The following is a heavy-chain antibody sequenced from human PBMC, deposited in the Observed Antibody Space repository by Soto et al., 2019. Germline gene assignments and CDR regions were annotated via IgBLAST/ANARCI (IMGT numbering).Heavy chain of an antibody. Sequence: PGESLKISCQGSGYTFSNQWINWVRLVPGKGLEWMGIIFPRDSDTRYSPSLQGQVIISVDKSTNTAYLQWTRLTASDTAIYYCAKSIEGGPMDVWGQGTTVTV. J-gene: IGHJ6*02. V-gene: IGHV5-51*01. CDR3: AKSIEGGPMDV. CDR1: GYTFSNQW. D-gene: IGHD1-26*01. CDR2: IFPRDSDT.